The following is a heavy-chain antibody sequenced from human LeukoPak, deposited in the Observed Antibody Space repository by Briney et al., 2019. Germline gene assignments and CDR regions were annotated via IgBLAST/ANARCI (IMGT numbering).Heavy chain of an antibody. CDR1: GFTVSSHY. D-gene: IGHD1-26*01. V-gene: IGHV3-53*01. CDR2: IYSGGST. CDR3: AREGRSQDPSPLYYFDS. Sequence: GGSLRLSCAASGFTVSSHYMTWVRQAPGKGLEWVSVIYSGGSTYYADSVKGRFTISRDNSKNTLYLQMNSLRAEDTAVYYCAREGRSQDPSPLYYFDSWGQGTLVTVSS. J-gene: IGHJ4*02.